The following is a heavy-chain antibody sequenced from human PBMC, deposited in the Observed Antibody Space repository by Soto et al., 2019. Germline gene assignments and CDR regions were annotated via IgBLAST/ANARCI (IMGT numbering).Heavy chain of an antibody. CDR2: IYYSGST. CDR3: ARHDREVLRFLEWLPYYFDY. CDR1: GGSISSSSYY. D-gene: IGHD3-3*01. J-gene: IGHJ4*02. Sequence: QLQLQESGPGLVKPSETLSLTCTVSGGSISSSSYYWGWIRQPPGKGLEWIGSIYYSGSTYYNPSLKSRVTISVDTSNNQFSLKLSSVTAADTAVYYCARHDREVLRFLEWLPYYFDYWGQGTLVTVSS. V-gene: IGHV4-39*01.